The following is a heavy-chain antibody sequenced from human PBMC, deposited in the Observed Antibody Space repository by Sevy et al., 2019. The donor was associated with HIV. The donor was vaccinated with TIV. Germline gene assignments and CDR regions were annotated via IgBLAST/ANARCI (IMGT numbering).Heavy chain of an antibody. D-gene: IGHD6-13*01. CDR3: ATHAGIAAAGRVFDY. CDR2: TRNKADSYTT. CDR1: GFTFSDHY. J-gene: IGHJ4*02. V-gene: IGHV3-72*01. Sequence: GGSLRLSCAASGFTFSDHYMEWVRQAPGKGLEWVGRTRNKADSYTTEYAASVKGRFTISRDDSKNLLYLQMNSLKTQDTAVCYCATHAGIAAAGRVFDYWGQGSLVTVSS.